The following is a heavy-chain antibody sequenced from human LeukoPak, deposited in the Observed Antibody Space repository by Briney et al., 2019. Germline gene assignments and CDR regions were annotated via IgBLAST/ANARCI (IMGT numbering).Heavy chain of an antibody. CDR3: AKGPHYYGSGSYSLRQNYYMDV. CDR2: ISSSSSYI. V-gene: IGHV3-21*01. J-gene: IGHJ6*03. D-gene: IGHD3-10*01. CDR1: GFPFSRYT. Sequence: GSLRLSCSASGFPFSRYTMNWVRQAPGKGLEWVSSISSSSSYIYYADSVKGRFTISRDKSKNTLYLHMNRLRPEDTAVYYCAKGPHYYGSGSYSLRQNYYMDVWGKGTTVTISS.